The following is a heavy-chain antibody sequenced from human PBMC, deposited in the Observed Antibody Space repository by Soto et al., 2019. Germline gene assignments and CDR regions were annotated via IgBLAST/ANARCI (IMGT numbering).Heavy chain of an antibody. V-gene: IGHV4-4*07. CDR3: ARMYYYDSSGHLFAFDI. Sequence: QVQLQESGPGLVKPSETLSLTCTVSGGSISSYYWSWIRQPAGKGLEWIGRIYTSGSTNYNPSLKSRVTMSVDTSKNQFSLKLSAVTAANTAVYDCARMYYYDSSGHLFAFDIWGQGTMVTVSS. CDR1: GGSISSYY. D-gene: IGHD3-22*01. CDR2: IYTSGST. J-gene: IGHJ3*02.